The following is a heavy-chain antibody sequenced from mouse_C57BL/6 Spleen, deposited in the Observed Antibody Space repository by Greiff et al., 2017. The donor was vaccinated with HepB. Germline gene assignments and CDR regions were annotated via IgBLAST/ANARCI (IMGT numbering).Heavy chain of an antibody. V-gene: IGHV5-16*01. CDR3: AREADYYAMDY. Sequence: GKLMESEGGLVQPGSSMKLSCTASGFTFSDYYMAWVRQVPEKGLEWVANINYDGSSTYYLDSLKSRFIISRDNAKNILYLQMSSLKSEDTATYYCAREADYYAMDYWGQGTSVTVSS. CDR2: INYDGSST. J-gene: IGHJ4*01. CDR1: GFTFSDYY.